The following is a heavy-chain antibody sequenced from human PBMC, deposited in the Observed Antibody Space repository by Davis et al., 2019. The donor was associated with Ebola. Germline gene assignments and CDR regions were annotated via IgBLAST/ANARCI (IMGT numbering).Heavy chain of an antibody. CDR1: GGTFSRSA. J-gene: IGHJ4*02. D-gene: IGHD1-26*01. V-gene: IGHV1-69*05. CDR3: ARGSRWELLLRGYFDY. Sequence: AASVKVSCKASGGTFSRSAISWVRQAPGQGLEWMGGITPIFGTANYAQKFQGRVTITRDTSASTAYMELSSLRSEDTAVYYCARGSRWELLLRGYFDYWGQGTLVTVSS. CDR2: ITPIFGTA.